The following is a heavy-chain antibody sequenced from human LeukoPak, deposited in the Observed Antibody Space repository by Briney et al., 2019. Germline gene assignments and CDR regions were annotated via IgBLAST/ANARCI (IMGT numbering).Heavy chain of an antibody. D-gene: IGHD3-9*01. CDR3: ARGGNFDWSPPSDY. V-gene: IGHV3-43D*03. Sequence: GGSLRLSCAASGFTFDDYAMHWVRQAPGKGLEWVSLISWDGGSTYYADSVKGRFTISRDNSKNSLYLQMNSLRTEDSAVYYCARGGNFDWSPPSDYWGQGTLVTVSS. J-gene: IGHJ4*02. CDR1: GFTFDDYA. CDR2: ISWDGGST.